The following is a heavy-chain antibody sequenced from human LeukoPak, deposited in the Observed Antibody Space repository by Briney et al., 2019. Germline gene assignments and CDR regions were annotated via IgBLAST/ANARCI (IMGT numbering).Heavy chain of an antibody. CDR2: IIPIFGTA. V-gene: IGHV1-69*05. D-gene: IGHD3-16*02. CDR3: ARGYRHDAFDI. J-gene: IGHJ3*02. CDR1: VDTFSSYA. Sequence: GASVKVSCEASVDTFSSYAISWGRQAPGQGLEWMGGIIPIFGTANYAQKFQGRVTITTDEYTSTAYMELSSLRSEDTAVYYWARGYRHDAFDIWGQGTMVTASS.